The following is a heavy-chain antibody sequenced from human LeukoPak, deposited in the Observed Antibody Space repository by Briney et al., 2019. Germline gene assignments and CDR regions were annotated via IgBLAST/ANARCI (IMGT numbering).Heavy chain of an antibody. CDR3: ARVEVPYDILTGYYGEADY. CDR1: GYTFTSYG. Sequence: GASVKVSCKASGYTFTSYGISWVRQAPGQGLEWMGWISAYNGNTNYAQKLQGRVTMTTDTSTSTAYMELRSLRSDDTAVYYCARVEVPYDILTGYYGEADYWGQGTLVTVSS. J-gene: IGHJ4*02. V-gene: IGHV1-18*04. D-gene: IGHD3-9*01. CDR2: ISAYNGNT.